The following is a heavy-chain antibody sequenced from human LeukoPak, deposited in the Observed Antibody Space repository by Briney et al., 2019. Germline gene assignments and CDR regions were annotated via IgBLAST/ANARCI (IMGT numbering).Heavy chain of an antibody. CDR1: GFTVGTNS. D-gene: IGHD2-21*01. Sequence: GGSLRPSYAPSGFTVGTNSMICVRQSPGKGLEWVSVIYSGGSTYYADSVNGRFTISRDNSRNTLFLQMNSLRAEDTALYYCASARDYCGGAKCYEYFHHWGQGTLVTVSS. V-gene: IGHV3-53*01. CDR3: ASARDYCGGAKCYEYFHH. CDR2: IYSGGST. J-gene: IGHJ1*01.